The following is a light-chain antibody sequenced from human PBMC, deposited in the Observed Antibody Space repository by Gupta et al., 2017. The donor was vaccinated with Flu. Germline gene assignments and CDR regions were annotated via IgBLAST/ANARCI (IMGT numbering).Light chain of an antibody. CDR3: QQYGRT. J-gene: IGKJ1*01. CDR1: QSVSSSY. V-gene: IGKV3-20*01. Sequence: EIVLTQSPGTLSLSPGERATLSCRASQSVSSSYLAWYQQKPGQAPRLLIYGASNRATGIPDRFSGSGSGTVFTLTISRLEPEDFSVYYCQQYGRTFGQGTKVEIK. CDR2: GAS.